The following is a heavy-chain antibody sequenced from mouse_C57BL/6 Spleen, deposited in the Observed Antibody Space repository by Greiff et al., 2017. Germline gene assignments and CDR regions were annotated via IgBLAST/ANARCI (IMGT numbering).Heavy chain of an antibody. CDR3: ARGDYGNFWFAY. V-gene: IGHV1-55*01. CDR2: IYPGSGST. J-gene: IGHJ3*01. CDR1: GYTFTSYW. D-gene: IGHD2-1*01. Sequence: QVQLQQPGAELVKPGASVKMSCKASGYTFTSYWITWVKQRPGQGLEWIGDIYPGSGSTNYNEKFKSKATLTVDTSSSTAYMQLSSLTSEDSAVYYCARGDYGNFWFAYWGQGTLVTVSA.